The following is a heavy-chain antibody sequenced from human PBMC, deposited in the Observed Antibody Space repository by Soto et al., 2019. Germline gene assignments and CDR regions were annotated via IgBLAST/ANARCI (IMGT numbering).Heavy chain of an antibody. J-gene: IGHJ6*02. CDR1: GFTFSRYD. Sequence: AGGSLRLSCAASGFTFSRYDLHWVRQGTGKGLEWVSIIGTAGDTYYPGSVKGRFTISRENGENSLYLQMNSLRAGDTVVSYCAGLNGVTDGGERYGRRNGMDVWGQGTSVTVSS. D-gene: IGHD2-21*02. CDR2: IGTAGDT. V-gene: IGHV3-13*01. CDR3: AGLNGVTDGGERYGRRNGMDV.